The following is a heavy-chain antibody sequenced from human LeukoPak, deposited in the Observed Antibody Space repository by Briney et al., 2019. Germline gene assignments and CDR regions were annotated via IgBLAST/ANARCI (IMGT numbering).Heavy chain of an antibody. CDR3: ARGPYGGNPAWSFDL. J-gene: IGHJ2*01. D-gene: IGHD4-23*01. Sequence: GGSLRLSCAASGNYWMHWVRQAPGKGLVWVSRINSDGSSTNYADSVKGRFTISRDNAKNTLYLQMNSLRAEDTAMYYCARGPYGGNPAWSFDLWGRGTLVTVSS. CDR1: GNYW. V-gene: IGHV3-74*01. CDR2: INSDGSST.